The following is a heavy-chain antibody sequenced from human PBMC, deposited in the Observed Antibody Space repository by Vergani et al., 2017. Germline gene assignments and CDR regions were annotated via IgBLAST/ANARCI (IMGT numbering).Heavy chain of an antibody. CDR3: ARWMRGYLNYFDY. V-gene: IGHV4-59*01. D-gene: IGHD5-12*01. CDR2: IYYSGST. CDR1: GGPISSYY. J-gene: IGHJ4*02. Sequence: QVQLQESGPGLVKPSETLSLTCTVSGGPISSYYWSWIRQPPGKGLEWIGYIYYSGSTNYNPSLKSRVTISVDTSKNQFSLKLSSVTAAETAVYYCARWMRGYLNYFDYWGQGTLVTVSS.